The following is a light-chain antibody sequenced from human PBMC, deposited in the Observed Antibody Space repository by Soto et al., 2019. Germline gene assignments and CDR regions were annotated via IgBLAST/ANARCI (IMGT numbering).Light chain of an antibody. J-gene: IGKJ1*01. CDR2: GAS. V-gene: IGKV3-20*01. Sequence: EIVLTQSPGTLSLSPGERGTGCCRASQSVSSSLAWYQQKPGQAPRLLIYGASSRATGIPDRFSGSGSGPDFTLTISRLEPEDFAVYFCQHYGSSRTFGQGTKVDIK. CDR3: QHYGSSRT. CDR1: QSVSSS.